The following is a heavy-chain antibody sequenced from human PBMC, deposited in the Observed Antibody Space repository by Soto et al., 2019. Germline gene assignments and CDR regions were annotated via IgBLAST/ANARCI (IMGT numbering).Heavy chain of an antibody. CDR1: GYYSSSGFY. J-gene: IGHJ4*02. D-gene: IGHD3-10*01. CDR2: ILQSGTT. CDR3: ARISGLPVVRGVNIMFDY. V-gene: IGHV4-38-2*02. Sequence: PSETLSLTCIVSGYYSSSGFYWCCIRKPPGKGGEWIGSILQSGTTYYNPSLKSRLTMSVDTSKNQFSLTLRSVTAADTAVYYCARISGLPVVRGVNIMFDYWGQGTLVTVSS.